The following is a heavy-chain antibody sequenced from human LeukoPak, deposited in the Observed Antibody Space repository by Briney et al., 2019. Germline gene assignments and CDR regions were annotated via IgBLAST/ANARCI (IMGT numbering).Heavy chain of an antibody. V-gene: IGHV3-30*02. CDR2: IRYDGSNK. J-gene: IGHJ4*02. Sequence: TGGSLRLSCAASGFTFSSYGMHWVRQAPGKGLEWVAFIRYDGSNKYYADSVKGRFTISRDNAKNSLYLQMNSLRAEDTAVYYCASQYVDTAMASFGYWGQGTLVTVSS. CDR1: GFTFSSYG. D-gene: IGHD5-18*01. CDR3: ASQYVDTAMASFGY.